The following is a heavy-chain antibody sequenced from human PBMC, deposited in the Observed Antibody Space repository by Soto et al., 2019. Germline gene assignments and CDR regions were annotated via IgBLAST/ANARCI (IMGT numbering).Heavy chain of an antibody. CDR2: IYQTGST. V-gene: IGHV4-59*01. Sequence: QVQLQESGPGLVKPSETLSLTCTVSGGSINDFFWSWIRQAPGKGLEWIGYIYQTGSTNYNPSLESRVTMSVDPSKSQLSLNLRSVNTADTAVYYCARLGGVAARTFDYWGQGTLVTVSS. CDR1: GGSINDFF. D-gene: IGHD6-6*01. CDR3: ARLGGVAARTFDY. J-gene: IGHJ4*02.